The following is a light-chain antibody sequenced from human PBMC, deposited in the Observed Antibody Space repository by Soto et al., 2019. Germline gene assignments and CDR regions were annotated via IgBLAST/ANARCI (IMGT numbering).Light chain of an antibody. V-gene: IGLV9-49*01. CDR2: VGTGGIVG. CDR1: SGYSNYK. Sequence: QSVLTQPPSASASLGASVTLTCTLSSGYSNYKVDWYQQRPGKGPRFVMRVGTGGIVGSKGDGIPDRFSVLGSGLNRYLTIKNIQEEDESDYHCGAHHGSGSNFVFGGGTKLTVL. CDR3: GAHHGSGSNFV. J-gene: IGLJ2*01.